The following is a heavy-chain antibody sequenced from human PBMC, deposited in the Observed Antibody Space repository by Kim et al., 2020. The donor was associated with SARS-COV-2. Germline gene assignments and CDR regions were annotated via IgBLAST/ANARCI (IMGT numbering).Heavy chain of an antibody. CDR3: ARERLITIFGVVINDAFDI. CDR2: ISSTSSHT. J-gene: IGHJ3*02. CDR1: GFTFSDYY. D-gene: IGHD3-3*01. Sequence: GGSLRLSCAASGFTFSDYYMSWIRQAPGKGLEWVSYISSTSSHTIYADSVKGRFTISRDNPKNSLYLQMNSLRAEDTAVYYCARERLITIFGVVINDAFDIWGQETMVTVSS. V-gene: IGHV3-11*05.